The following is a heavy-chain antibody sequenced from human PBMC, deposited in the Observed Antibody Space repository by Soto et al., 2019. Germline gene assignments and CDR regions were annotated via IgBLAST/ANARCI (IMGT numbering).Heavy chain of an antibody. CDR3: ASSGYSSGHGDWYFDL. J-gene: IGHJ2*01. V-gene: IGHV4-31*03. CDR2: IYYSGST. D-gene: IGHD5-18*01. Sequence: QVQLQESGPGLVKPSQTLSLTCTVSGGSISSGGYYWSWIRQHPGKGLEWIGYIYYSGSTYYNPSLQTRVTIPLATSKSHFSLKLSSVTAADTAVYYCASSGYSSGHGDWYFDLWGRGTLVTVSS. CDR1: GGSISSGGYY.